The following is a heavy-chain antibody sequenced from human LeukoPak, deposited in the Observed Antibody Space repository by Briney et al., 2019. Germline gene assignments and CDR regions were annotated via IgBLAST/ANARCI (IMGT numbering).Heavy chain of an antibody. J-gene: IGHJ4*02. V-gene: IGHV3-49*03. Sequence: GGSLRLSCTASGFTFGDYAVTWFRQAPGKGLERVGYIASETYGGTAEYAASVKGRFTISRDDSNSIAYLQTNSLKTEDTAVYYCTRDQTPYYWGQGTLVTVSS. CDR3: TRDQTPYY. CDR1: GFTFGDYA. CDR2: IASETYGGTA.